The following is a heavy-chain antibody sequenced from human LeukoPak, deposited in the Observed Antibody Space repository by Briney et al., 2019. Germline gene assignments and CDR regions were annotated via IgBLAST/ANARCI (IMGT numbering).Heavy chain of an antibody. D-gene: IGHD6-13*01. CDR2: ISAYNGNT. CDR3: ARGMGIAAAGTLDY. CDR1: GYTFTSYG. V-gene: IGHV1-18*01. Sequence: ASVKVSCKPSGYTFTSYGISWVRQAPGQRLEWMGWISAYNGNTNYAEKLQCRVTMTTDTSTSTAYMELRSLRSGDTAVYYCARGMGIAAAGTLDYWGGGALVSVCS. J-gene: IGHJ4*02.